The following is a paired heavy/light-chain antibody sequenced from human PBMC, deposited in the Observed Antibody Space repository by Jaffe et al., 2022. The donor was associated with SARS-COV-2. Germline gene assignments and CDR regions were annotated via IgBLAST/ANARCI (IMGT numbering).Light chain of an antibody. CDR3: QTWDSGTASDV. J-gene: IGLJ1*01. Sequence: SYELTQPPSVTVSPGQTARITCSGDKLGDKYVSWYQQKPGQSPVVVIHHGSRWPSGIPERFSGSISGNTATLTISGTQTLDEADYYCQTWDSGTASDVFGTGTKVTVL. CDR1: KLGDKY. V-gene: IGLV3-1*01. CDR2: HGS.
Heavy chain of an antibody. CDR1: GGSISSGNYF. J-gene: IGHJ5*01. CDR2: IYYSGRT. V-gene: IGHV4-39*01. Sequence: QLQLQESGPGLVKSSETLSLTCSVSGGSISSGNYFWGWIRQPPGKGLEWIGSIYYSGRTFYNPSLKSRVTIFVDTSKNEFSLLLNSVTAADTAVYYCASRLSSSPTSKYDSWGQGTLVTVSS. D-gene: IGHD6-6*01. CDR3: ASRLSSSPTSKYDS.